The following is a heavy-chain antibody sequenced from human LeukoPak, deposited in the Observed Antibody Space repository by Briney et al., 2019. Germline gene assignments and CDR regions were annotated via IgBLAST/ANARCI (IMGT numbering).Heavy chain of an antibody. CDR2: INTNTGNP. CDR3: ATDLKKGDSGCFDY. CDR1: GYTFTSSA. D-gene: IGHD6-19*01. Sequence: GASVKVSCKASGYTFTSSALNWVRQAPGQGLEWTGWINTNTGNPTYAQGFTGRFVFSLDTSVSTAYLHISSLKAEDTAVYYCATDLKKGDSGCFDYWGQGTLVTVSS. J-gene: IGHJ4*02. V-gene: IGHV7-4-1*02.